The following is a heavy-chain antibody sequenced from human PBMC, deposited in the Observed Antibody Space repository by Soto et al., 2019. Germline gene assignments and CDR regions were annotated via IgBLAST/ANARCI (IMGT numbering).Heavy chain of an antibody. CDR3: ARHPPFLEWHIMGWFDP. J-gene: IGHJ5*02. CDR1: GYSFTSYW. CDR2: IYPGDSDT. V-gene: IGHV5-51*01. Sequence: PGESLKISCKGSGYSFTSYWIGWVRQMPGKGLEWMGIIYPGDSDTRYSPPFQGQVTISADKSISTAYLQWSSLKASDTAMYYCARHPPFLEWHIMGWFDPWGQGTLVTVSS. D-gene: IGHD3-3*01.